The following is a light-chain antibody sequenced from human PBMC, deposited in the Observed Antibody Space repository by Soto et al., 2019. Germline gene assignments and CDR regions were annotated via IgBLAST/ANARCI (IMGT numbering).Light chain of an antibody. J-gene: IGLJ2*01. Sequence: QSALTQPPSASGSPGQSVTISCTGTSSDVGGYNYVSWYQHHPGKAPKLMIYEVSKRPSGVPDRFSGSKSGNTASLTVSGLHAEDEADYYCSSYAGSNNLVFGGGTKLTVL. CDR2: EVS. CDR1: SSDVGGYNY. CDR3: SSYAGSNNLV. V-gene: IGLV2-8*01.